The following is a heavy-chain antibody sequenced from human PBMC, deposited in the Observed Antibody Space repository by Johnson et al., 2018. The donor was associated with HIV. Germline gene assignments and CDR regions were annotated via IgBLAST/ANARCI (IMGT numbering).Heavy chain of an antibody. CDR2: ISFDGILN. J-gene: IGHJ3*02. CDR1: GLSFSNFG. CDR3: AKALGGYAFDI. D-gene: IGHD3-3*01. Sequence: QVQLVESGGGVVQPGESLTLSCVVSGLSFSNFGIHWVRQAPGKGPAWVAVISFDGILNKYAESVKGRCTISSDNSKNTLYLQVNSLRAEDTAVYYGAKALGGYAFDIWGQGTMVTVSS. V-gene: IGHV3-30*18.